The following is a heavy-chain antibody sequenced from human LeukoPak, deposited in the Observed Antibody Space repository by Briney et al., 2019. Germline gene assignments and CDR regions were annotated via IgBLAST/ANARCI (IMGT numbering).Heavy chain of an antibody. Sequence: GESLKISCKGSGYSFTSYWIGWVRQMPGKGLEWMGIIYPGDSDTRYSPSFQGQVTISADKSISTAYLQWSSLKASDTAMYYCATSHYDSSGYYLNFDYWGQGTLVTVSS. CDR2: IYPGDSDT. CDR1: GYSFTSYW. J-gene: IGHJ4*02. CDR3: ATSHYDSSGYYLNFDY. D-gene: IGHD3-22*01. V-gene: IGHV5-51*01.